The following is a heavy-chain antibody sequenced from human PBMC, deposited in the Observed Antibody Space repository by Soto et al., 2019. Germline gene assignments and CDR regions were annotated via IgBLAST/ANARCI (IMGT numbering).Heavy chain of an antibody. D-gene: IGHD3-3*01. CDR3: ARDDYDFWSGYFYGMDV. Sequence: TLSLTCTVSGCSIISYYWSWIRQPAGKGLEWIGRIYTSGSTNYNPSLKSRVTMSVDTSKNQFSLKLSSVTAADTAVYYCARDDYDFWSGYFYGMDVWGQGTTVTVAS. CDR2: IYTSGST. V-gene: IGHV4-4*07. CDR1: GCSIISYY. J-gene: IGHJ6*02.